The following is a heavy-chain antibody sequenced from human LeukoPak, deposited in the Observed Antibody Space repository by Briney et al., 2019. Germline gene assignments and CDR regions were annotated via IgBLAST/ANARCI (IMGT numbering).Heavy chain of an antibody. CDR1: GFTLSSYA. CDR3: ARDPNYYDSSGYYRDAFDI. Sequence: GGSLRLSCAASGFTLSSYAMNWVRQAPGKGLEWVSSISSSSSYIYYADSVKGRFTISRDNAKNSLYLQMNSLRAEDTAVYYCARDPNYYDSSGYYRDAFDIWGQGTMVTVSS. D-gene: IGHD3-22*01. V-gene: IGHV3-21*01. CDR2: ISSSSSYI. J-gene: IGHJ3*02.